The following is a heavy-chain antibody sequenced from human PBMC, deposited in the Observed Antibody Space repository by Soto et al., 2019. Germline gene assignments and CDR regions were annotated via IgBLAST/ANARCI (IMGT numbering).Heavy chain of an antibody. CDR2: MNPNSGNT. J-gene: IGHJ3*02. CDR3: ARDQVECSSTSCYGGLDAFDI. D-gene: IGHD2-2*01. V-gene: IGHV1-8*01. CDR1: GYTFTSYD. Sequence: ASVKVSCKASGYTFTSYDINWVRQATGQGLEWIGWMNPNSGNTNYAQKLQGRVTMTTDTSTSTAYMELRSLRSDDTAVYYCARDQVECSSTSCYGGLDAFDIWGQGTMVTVSS.